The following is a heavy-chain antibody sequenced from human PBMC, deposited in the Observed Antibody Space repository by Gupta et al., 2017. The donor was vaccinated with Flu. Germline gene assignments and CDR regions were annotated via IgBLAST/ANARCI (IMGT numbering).Heavy chain of an antibody. D-gene: IGHD2-2*01. CDR1: GFSVSDHY. CDR2: VYSGGST. Sequence: EVQLVESGGNLVQPGGALRLSCAASGFSVSDHYMNWVRQAPGKGLEWFSVVYSGGSTYYADSVKGRFTISRDTSKNTLFLQMDSLRPEDTAVYYCARGHCTSSSCYSDYFDYWGQGAQVTVSS. CDR3: ARGHCTSSSCYSDYFDY. J-gene: IGHJ4*02. V-gene: IGHV3-66*02.